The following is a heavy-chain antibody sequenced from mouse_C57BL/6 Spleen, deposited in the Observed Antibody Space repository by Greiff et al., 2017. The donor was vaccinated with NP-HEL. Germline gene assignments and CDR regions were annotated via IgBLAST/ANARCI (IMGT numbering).Heavy chain of an antibody. CDR1: GFTFSSYA. Sequence: EVKLQESGEGLVKPGGSLKLSCAASGFTFSSYAMSWVRQTPEKRLEWVAYISSGGDYIYYADTVKGRFTISRDNARNTLYLQMSSLKSEDTAMYYCTRDQWDSSMDYWGQGTSVTVSS. CDR2: ISSGGDYI. J-gene: IGHJ4*01. V-gene: IGHV5-9-1*02. D-gene: IGHD3-2*02. CDR3: TRDQWDSSMDY.